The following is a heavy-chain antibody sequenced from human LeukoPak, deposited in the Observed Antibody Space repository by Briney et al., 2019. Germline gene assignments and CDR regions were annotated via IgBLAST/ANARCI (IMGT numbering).Heavy chain of an antibody. CDR3: APQQAYSPYNWFDP. J-gene: IGHJ5*02. D-gene: IGHD5-12*01. CDR2: IGRGGGGI. Sequence: GGSLRLSCVASGFTFSTHTMYWVRLAPGKGLEWVSIIGRGGGGIHYTDSVRGRFTISRDNAENTLYLQMNSLRAEDTGVYYCAPQQAYSPYNWFDPWGQGTLVTVSS. CDR1: GFTFSTHT. V-gene: IGHV3-23*01.